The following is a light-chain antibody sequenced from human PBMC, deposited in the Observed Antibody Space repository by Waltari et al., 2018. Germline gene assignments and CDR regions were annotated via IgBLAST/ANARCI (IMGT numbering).Light chain of an antibody. CDR2: TND. CDR1: GSNIGSHT. V-gene: IGLV1-44*01. CDR3: AVWDDSLNGPL. J-gene: IGLJ2*01. Sequence: QSVLTQPPSASGTPGQRVSISCSGSGSNIGSHTVNWYQQLPGTAPKLLIYTNDQRPSGVPDRFSGSKSGTSASLAISGLQSEDEAEYHCAVWDDSLNGPLFAGGTKLTVL.